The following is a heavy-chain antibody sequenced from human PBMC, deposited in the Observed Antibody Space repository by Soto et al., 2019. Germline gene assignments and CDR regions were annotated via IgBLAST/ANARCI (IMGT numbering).Heavy chain of an antibody. D-gene: IGHD4-17*01. J-gene: IGHJ3*01. CDR1: GFTFSTYA. Sequence: EVQLLESGGGLVQPGPSLRISCAASGFTFSTYALTWVRQPPGKGLEWVAAITGSGAPANYADSVKGRFTISRDNSKNTLYLQMNSLTAEDTAVYFCAKDPNGDYVGAFDFWGRGTMVTVSS. V-gene: IGHV3-23*01. CDR3: AKDPNGDYVGAFDF. CDR2: ITGSGAPA.